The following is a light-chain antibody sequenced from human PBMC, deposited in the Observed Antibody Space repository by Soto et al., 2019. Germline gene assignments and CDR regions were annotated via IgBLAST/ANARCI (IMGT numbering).Light chain of an antibody. V-gene: IGLV2-14*01. CDR3: QSYDSSLSGSV. CDR1: SSDVGPYKY. Sequence: QSVLTQPASVSGSPGQSITISCTGTSSDVGPYKYVSWYQQLPGTAPKLMIYEVTNRPSGVPDRFSGSKSGTSASLAITGLQAEDEADYYCQSYDSSLSGSVFGGGTKLTVL. J-gene: IGLJ2*01. CDR2: EVT.